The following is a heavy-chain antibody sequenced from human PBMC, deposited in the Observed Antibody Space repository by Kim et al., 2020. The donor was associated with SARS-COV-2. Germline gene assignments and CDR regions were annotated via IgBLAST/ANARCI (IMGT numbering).Heavy chain of an antibody. CDR2: INSDGSST. J-gene: IGHJ4*02. CDR1: GFTLSSYW. CDR3: ARERGYCSGGSCNWAVDC. Sequence: GGSLRLSCAASGFTLSSYWMHWVRQAPGKGLVWVSRINSDGSSTSYADSVKGRFTISRDNAKNTLYLQMNSLRAEDTAVYYCARERGYCSGGSCNWAVDCWDQETLVTVSS. D-gene: IGHD2-15*01. V-gene: IGHV3-74*01.